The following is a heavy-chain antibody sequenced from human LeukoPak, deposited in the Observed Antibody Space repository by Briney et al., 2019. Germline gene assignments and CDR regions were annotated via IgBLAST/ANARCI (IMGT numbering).Heavy chain of an antibody. CDR3: ARALRGSPYDAFDV. J-gene: IGHJ3*01. D-gene: IGHD1-26*01. V-gene: IGHV4-34*01. CDR2: INHGGTT. CDR1: GGSVNGYF. Sequence: SETLSLTCAVDGGSVNGYFWSWIRQPPGKGLEWIGEINHGGTTNFNPSLKSRVIMSIDTSQNQFSLKLNSVTAADTAIYFCARALRGSPYDAFDVWGQGTMVTVSS.